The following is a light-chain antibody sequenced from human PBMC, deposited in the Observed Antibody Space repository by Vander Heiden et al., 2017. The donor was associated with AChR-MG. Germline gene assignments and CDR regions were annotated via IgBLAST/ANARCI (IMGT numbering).Light chain of an antibody. CDR1: HSISTN. V-gene: IGKV3-15*01. Sequence: EIVMTQSPATLSVSPGERATLHCSSSHSISTNLSLYQQKRGQAPSLLIDGASTRATDIAARFSGSGSGTEFTLTISSLQYEDVAVYYCHQYSSWPLYTFGQGTKLEI. J-gene: IGKJ2*01. CDR2: GAS. CDR3: HQYSSWPLYT.